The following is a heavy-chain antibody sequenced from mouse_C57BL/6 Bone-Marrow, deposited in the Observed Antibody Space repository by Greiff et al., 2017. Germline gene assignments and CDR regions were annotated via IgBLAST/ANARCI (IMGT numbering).Heavy chain of an antibody. CDR2: INPSSGYT. J-gene: IGHJ3*01. Sequence: QVQLKESGAELARPGASVKMSCKASGYTFTSYTMHWVKQRPGQGLEWIGYINPSSGYTKYNQKFKDKATLTADKSSSTAYLRLSSLTSEDSAVYYCARSPRFAYWGQGTLVTVSA. CDR3: ARSPRFAY. CDR1: GYTFTSYT. V-gene: IGHV1-4*01.